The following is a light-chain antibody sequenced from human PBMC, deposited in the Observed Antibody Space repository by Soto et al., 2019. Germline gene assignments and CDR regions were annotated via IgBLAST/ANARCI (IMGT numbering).Light chain of an antibody. CDR3: QEGYTSSRT. J-gene: IGKJ1*01. CDR1: QSISFY. Sequence: DIQMTQSPSSLSASVGDRVTITCRASQSISFYLNWYQHRPGQAPQLLIYGASTLRSGVPSRFSGRGSGTDFTLTITSLKPEDLATYSCQEGYTSSRTFGQGTTVEI. CDR2: GAS. V-gene: IGKV1-39*01.